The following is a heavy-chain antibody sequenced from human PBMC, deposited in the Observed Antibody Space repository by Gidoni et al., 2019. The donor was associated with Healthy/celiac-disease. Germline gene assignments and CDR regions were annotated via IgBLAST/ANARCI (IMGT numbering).Heavy chain of an antibody. V-gene: IGHV3-11*01. D-gene: IGHD2-15*01. CDR2: ISSSGSTI. J-gene: IGHJ6*02. Sequence: QVQLVESGGGLVKPGGSLRLSCAASGFTFSDYYMRWIRQAPGKGLEWVSYISSSGSTIYYADSVKGRFTISRDNAKNSLYLQMNSLRAEDTAVYYCARGAYCSGGSCWGDYYYGMDVWGQGTTVTVSS. CDR3: ARGAYCSGGSCWGDYYYGMDV. CDR1: GFTFSDYY.